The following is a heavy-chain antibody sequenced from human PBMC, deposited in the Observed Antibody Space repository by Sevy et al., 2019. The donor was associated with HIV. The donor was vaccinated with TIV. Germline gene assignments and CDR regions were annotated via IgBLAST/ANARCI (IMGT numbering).Heavy chain of an antibody. Sequence: ASVKVSCKASGGTFSSYAISWVRQAPGQGLEWMGGIIPIFGTANYAQKFQGRVTITADESTSTAYMELSSLRSEDTAVYYCARVARSGPLDYWGQGTLLTVSS. J-gene: IGHJ4*02. CDR1: GGTFSSYA. D-gene: IGHD3-10*01. V-gene: IGHV1-69*13. CDR3: ARVARSGPLDY. CDR2: IIPIFGTA.